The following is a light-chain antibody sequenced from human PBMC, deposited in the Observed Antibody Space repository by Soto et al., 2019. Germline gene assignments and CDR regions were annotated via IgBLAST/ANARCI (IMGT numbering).Light chain of an antibody. V-gene: IGKV1-9*01. CDR3: QQYNSYRT. CDR2: AAS. CDR1: QSISSY. J-gene: IGKJ1*01. Sequence: DLQQTQSPSSLSASEGDRVTITCRASQSISSYLNWYQQKPGKAHKLLIYAASTLQSGVPSRFSGSGSGTEFTLTISSLQPEDFATYYCQQYNSYRTFGQGNKVE.